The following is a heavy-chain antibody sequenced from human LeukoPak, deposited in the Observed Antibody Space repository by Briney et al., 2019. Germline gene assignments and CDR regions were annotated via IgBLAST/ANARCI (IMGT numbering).Heavy chain of an antibody. D-gene: IGHD6-13*01. Sequence: SETLSLTCTVSGDSITSGTYYWSWIRQPAGKGLEWIGRIYTSGSTNYNPSLKSRVTISVDTSKNQFSLKLSSVTAADTAVYYCARFAPIIAAAGNVGYYFDYWGQGTLVTVSS. J-gene: IGHJ4*02. V-gene: IGHV4-61*02. CDR1: GDSITSGTYY. CDR2: IYTSGST. CDR3: ARFAPIIAAAGNVGYYFDY.